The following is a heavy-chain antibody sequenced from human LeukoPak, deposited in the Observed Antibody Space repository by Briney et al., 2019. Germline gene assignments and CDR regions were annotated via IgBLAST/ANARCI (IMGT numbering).Heavy chain of an antibody. CDR3: ARPADSSGYFHDAFDI. CDR2: IYYSGNT. Sequence: SQTLSLTCIVTGRSISSGGYYWSWIRQHPGKGLEWIGYIYYSGNTHYNPSLKSRVTISVDTSKNQFSLKLSSVTAADTAVYYCARPADSSGYFHDAFDIWGQGTMVTVSS. J-gene: IGHJ3*02. D-gene: IGHD3-22*01. CDR1: GRSISSGGYY. V-gene: IGHV4-31*03.